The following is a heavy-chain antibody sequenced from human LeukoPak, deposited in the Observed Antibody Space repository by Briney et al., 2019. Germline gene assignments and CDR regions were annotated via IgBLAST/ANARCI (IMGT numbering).Heavy chain of an antibody. Sequence: GGSLRLSCAASGFTFSSYGMHWVRQAPGKGLKWVAFIRSDGGNKYYADSVKGRFTISRDNSKNTLYLQMNSLRADDTAIYYCARDYGGSSPFDYWGQGTLVTVSS. CDR3: ARDYGGSSPFDY. CDR1: GFTFSSYG. D-gene: IGHD4-23*01. V-gene: IGHV3-30*02. J-gene: IGHJ4*02. CDR2: IRSDGGNK.